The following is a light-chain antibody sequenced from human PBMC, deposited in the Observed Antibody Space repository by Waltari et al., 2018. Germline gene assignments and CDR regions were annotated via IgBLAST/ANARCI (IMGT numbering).Light chain of an antibody. V-gene: IGKV1D-12*01. CDR1: QDISRY. J-gene: IGKJ2*01. CDR2: DTS. Sequence: DIQMTQSPSSVSASLGDRVTITCRASQDISRYLAWYQQTPGRSPKLLIFDTSSLQSGVPSRFSGSGSGTDFTLTISSLQGEDVAVYYCQQYYIAPYAFGQGTKLEVK. CDR3: QQYYIAPYA.